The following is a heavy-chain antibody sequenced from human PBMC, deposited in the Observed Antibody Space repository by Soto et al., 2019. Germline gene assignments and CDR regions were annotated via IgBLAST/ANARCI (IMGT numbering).Heavy chain of an antibody. V-gene: IGHV4-39*01. CDR3: ASEPSGYDEVPEARFDP. J-gene: IGHJ5*02. CDR2: IYYSGST. CDR1: GGSISSSSYY. Sequence: SETLSLTCTVSGGSISSSSYYWGWIRQPPGKGLEWIGSIYYSGSTYYNPSLKSRVTISVDTSKNQFSLKLSSVTAADTAVYYCASEPSGYDEVPEARFDPWGQGTLVTVSS. D-gene: IGHD5-12*01.